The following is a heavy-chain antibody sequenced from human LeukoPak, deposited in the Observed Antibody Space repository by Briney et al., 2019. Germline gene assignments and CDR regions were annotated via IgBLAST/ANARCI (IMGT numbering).Heavy chain of an antibody. CDR1: GGSISSGGYS. Sequence: SETLSLTCTVSGGSISSGGYSWSWIRQHPGKGLEWIGCIYHSGGTHYNPSLKSRVTMSVDMSKNQISLNLNSVTAADTAVYYCARDIWGSSTWGPGTLVTVSS. V-gene: IGHV4-30-2*01. D-gene: IGHD3-16*01. CDR2: IYHSGGT. J-gene: IGHJ5*02. CDR3: ARDIWGSST.